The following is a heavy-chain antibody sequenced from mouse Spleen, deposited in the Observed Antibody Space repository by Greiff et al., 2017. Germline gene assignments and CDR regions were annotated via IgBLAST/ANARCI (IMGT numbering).Heavy chain of an antibody. V-gene: IGHV2-6*01. D-gene: IGHD3-2*01. CDR1: GFSLTSYG. Sequence: QVQLQQSGPGLVAPSQSLSITCTVSGFSLTSYGVDWVRQSPGKGLEWLGVIWGGGSTNYNSALKSRLSISKDNSKSQVFLKMNSLQTDDTAMYYCASGQLGLLFAYWGQGTLVTVSA. CDR2: IWGGGST. CDR3: ASGQLGLLFAY. J-gene: IGHJ3*01.